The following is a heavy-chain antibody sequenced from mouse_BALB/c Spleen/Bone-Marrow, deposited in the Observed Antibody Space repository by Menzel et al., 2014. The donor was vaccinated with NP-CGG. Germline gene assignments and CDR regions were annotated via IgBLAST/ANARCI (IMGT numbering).Heavy chain of an antibody. CDR3: ATMITYWYFDV. CDR1: GFNIKDTY. D-gene: IGHD2-4*01. J-gene: IGHJ1*01. V-gene: IGHV14-3*02. CDR2: IDPANGNT. Sequence: VQLQQPGAELVKPGASVKLSCTASGFNIKDTYMHWVKQRPEQGLEWIGRIDPANGNTKYDPKFQGKATITADTSSNTAYLQLSSLTSEDTAVYYCATMITYWYFDVWGAGTTVTVSS.